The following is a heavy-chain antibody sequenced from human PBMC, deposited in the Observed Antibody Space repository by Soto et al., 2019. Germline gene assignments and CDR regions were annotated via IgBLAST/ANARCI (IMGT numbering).Heavy chain of an antibody. CDR3: ARADY. V-gene: IGHV3-21*01. CDR2: ISSSSDYV. Sequence: GGSLRLSCAASGFTFSTYKMNWVRQAPGKGLEWVSSISSSSDYVQYADSVKGRFTISRDNAKNSLSLQMNSLRAEDTAVYYCARADYWDLGTLVTVSS. J-gene: IGHJ4*02. CDR1: GFTFSTYK.